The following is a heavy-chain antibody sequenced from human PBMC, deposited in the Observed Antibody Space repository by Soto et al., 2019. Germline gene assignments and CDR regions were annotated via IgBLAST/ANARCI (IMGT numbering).Heavy chain of an antibody. CDR1: GSTFTTYG. J-gene: IGHJ5*02. V-gene: IGHV1-18*01. CDR3: ARAPQVEVAGTVDL. D-gene: IGHD6-19*01. CDR2: ISAYNGNT. Sequence: GSVKASGKASGSTFTTYGSSLVRQAPGQGLEWMGWISAYNGNTNYAQRLQGRVTLTTDISTSTAYLDLRSLRSDDTAVYYCARAPQVEVAGTVDLWGQGTMVTVSS.